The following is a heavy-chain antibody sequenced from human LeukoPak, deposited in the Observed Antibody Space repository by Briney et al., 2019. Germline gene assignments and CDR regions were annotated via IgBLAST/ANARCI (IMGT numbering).Heavy chain of an antibody. CDR1: GFTCRSYW. CDR3: ARDGAPFDY. Sequence: GGSLRLSCAASGFTCRSYWMSWVRQAPGKGLEWVANIKQDGSEKYYVDSVKGRFTISRDNAKNSLYLQMNSLRAEDTAVYYCARDGAPFDYWGQGTLVTVSS. D-gene: IGHD3-16*01. V-gene: IGHV3-7*03. CDR2: IKQDGSEK. J-gene: IGHJ4*02.